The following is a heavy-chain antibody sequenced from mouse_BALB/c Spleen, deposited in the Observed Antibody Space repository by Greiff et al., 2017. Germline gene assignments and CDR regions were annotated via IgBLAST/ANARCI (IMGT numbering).Heavy chain of an antibody. J-gene: IGHJ4*01. D-gene: IGHD4-1*01. CDR1: GYTFTSYW. Sequence: EVQLQQSGTVLARPGASVKMSCKASGYTFTSYWMHWVKQRPGQGLEWIGAIYPGNSDTSYNQKFKGKAKLTAVTSTSTAYMELSSLTNEDSAVYYCTRNLINWDYAMDYWGQGTSVTVSS. CDR2: IYPGNSDT. CDR3: TRNLINWDYAMDY. V-gene: IGHV1-5*01.